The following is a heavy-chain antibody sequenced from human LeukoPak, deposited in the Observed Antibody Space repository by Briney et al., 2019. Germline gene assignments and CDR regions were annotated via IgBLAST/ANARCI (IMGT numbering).Heavy chain of an antibody. D-gene: IGHD3-22*01. CDR2: INHSGST. CDR3: VSYDSSGYPDY. Sequence: SETLSLTCTVSGDSITNNNCYWSWIRQPPGKGLEWIGEINHSGSTNYNPSLKSRVTISVDTSKNQFSLKLSSVTAADTAVYYCVSYDSSGYPDYWGQGTLVTVSS. CDR1: GDSITNNNCY. J-gene: IGHJ4*02. V-gene: IGHV4-39*07.